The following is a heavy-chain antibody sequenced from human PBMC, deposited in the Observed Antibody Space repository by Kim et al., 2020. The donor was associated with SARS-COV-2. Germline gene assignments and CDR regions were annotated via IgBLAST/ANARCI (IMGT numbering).Heavy chain of an antibody. J-gene: IGHJ6*02. CDR3: ASYVAANYYYYGMDV. D-gene: IGHD3-16*01. Sequence: QKFQGRVTITADESTSTAYMELSSLRSEDTAVYYCASYVAANYYYYGMDVWGQGTTVTVSS. V-gene: IGHV1-69*01.